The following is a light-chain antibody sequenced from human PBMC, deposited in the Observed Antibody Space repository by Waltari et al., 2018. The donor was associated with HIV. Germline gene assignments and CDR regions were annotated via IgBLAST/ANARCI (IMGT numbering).Light chain of an antibody. CDR2: DVS. CDR1: SSDVGGYTS. Sequence: QSALTQPASVSGSPGQSITISCTGTSSDVGGYTSVPWYQQHPGKAPKFMIYDVSNRPSGVSNRFSGSKSGNTASLTISGLQAEDEADYYCTSYTSSSGYVFGTGTKVTVL. V-gene: IGLV2-14*01. J-gene: IGLJ1*01. CDR3: TSYTSSSGYV.